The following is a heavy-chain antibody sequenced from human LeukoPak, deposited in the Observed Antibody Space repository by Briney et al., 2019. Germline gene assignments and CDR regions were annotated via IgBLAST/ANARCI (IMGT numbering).Heavy chain of an antibody. D-gene: IGHD2-2*01. CDR3: ARSSFNALGYCSSTSCLFDY. V-gene: IGHV3-21*01. CDR2: ISSSSSYI. Sequence: RSLSLSCAASGFTFSSYSMNWVRQAPGKGLEWVSSISSSSSYIYYADSVKGRFTISRDNAKNSLYLQMNSLRAEDTAVYYCARSSFNALGYCSSTSCLFDYWGQGTLVTVSS. CDR1: GFTFSSYS. J-gene: IGHJ4*02.